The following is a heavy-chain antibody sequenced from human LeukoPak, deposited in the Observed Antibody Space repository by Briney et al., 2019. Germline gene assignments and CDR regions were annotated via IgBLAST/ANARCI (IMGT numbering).Heavy chain of an antibody. CDR2: INPSGGST. J-gene: IGHJ4*02. V-gene: IGHV1-46*01. CDR1: GYTFTSYY. Sequence: GAAVKVSCKASGYTFTSYYMHWVRQAPGQGLEWMGIINPSGGSTSYAQKFQGRVTMTRDMSTSTVYMELSSLRSEDTAVYYCARDGQWELPTTLWGQGTLVTVSS. CDR3: ARDGQWELPTTL. D-gene: IGHD1-26*01.